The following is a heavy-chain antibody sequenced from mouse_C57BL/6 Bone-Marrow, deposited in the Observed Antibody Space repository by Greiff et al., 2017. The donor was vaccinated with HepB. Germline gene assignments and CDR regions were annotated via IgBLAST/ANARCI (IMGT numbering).Heavy chain of an antibody. J-gene: IGHJ2*01. CDR1: GYTFTDYY. CDR3: ARGATTVVAEYYFDY. V-gene: IGHV1-76*01. D-gene: IGHD1-1*01. Sequence: QVQLQQSGAELVRPGASVKLSCKASGYTFTDYYINWVKQRPGQGLEWIARIYPGSGNTYYNEKFKGKATLTAEKSSSTAYMQLSSLTSEDSAVYFCARGATTVVAEYYFDYWGQGTTLTVSS. CDR2: IYPGSGNT.